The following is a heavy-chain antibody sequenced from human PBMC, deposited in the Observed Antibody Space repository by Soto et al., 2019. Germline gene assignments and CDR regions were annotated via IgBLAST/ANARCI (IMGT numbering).Heavy chain of an antibody. CDR1: GFTFSSYS. D-gene: IGHD6-19*01. J-gene: IGHJ4*02. CDR2: ISSSSSYI. V-gene: IGHV3-21*01. CDR3: ARGYGSGWYTHFDY. Sequence: EVQLVESGGCLVKPGGSLRLSCAASGFTFSSYSMNWVRQAPGKGLEWVSSISSSSSYIYYADSVKGRFTISRDNAKNSLYLQMNSLRAEDTSVYYCARGYGSGWYTHFDYWGQGTLVTVSS.